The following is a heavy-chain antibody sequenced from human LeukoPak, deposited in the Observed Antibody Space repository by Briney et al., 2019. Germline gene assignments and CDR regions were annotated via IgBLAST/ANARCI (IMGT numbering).Heavy chain of an antibody. Sequence: GASVKVSCKASGYTFTGYYMHWVRQAPGQGLEWMGWINPNSGGTNYAQKFQGRVTMTRDTSISTAYMELSRLRSDDTAVYYCASIGYDSGYYSWQDYWGQGTLVTVSS. D-gene: IGHD3-22*01. CDR1: GYTFTGYY. J-gene: IGHJ4*02. CDR3: ASIGYDSGYYSWQDY. CDR2: INPNSGGT. V-gene: IGHV1-2*02.